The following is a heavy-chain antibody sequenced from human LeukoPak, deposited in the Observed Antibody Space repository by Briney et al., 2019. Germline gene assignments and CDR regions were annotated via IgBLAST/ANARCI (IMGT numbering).Heavy chain of an antibody. CDR2: ISGSGGST. D-gene: IGHD2-21*02. J-gene: IGHJ5*02. V-gene: IGHV3-23*01. CDR3: AKDDDHIVVVTAILFDP. Sequence: GGSLRLSCAASGFTFSSYAMSWVRQAPGKGLEWVSAISGSGGSTYYADSVKGRFTISRDNSKNTLYLQMNSLRAEDTAVYYCAKDDDHIVVVTAILFDPWGQGTLVTVSS. CDR1: GFTFSSYA.